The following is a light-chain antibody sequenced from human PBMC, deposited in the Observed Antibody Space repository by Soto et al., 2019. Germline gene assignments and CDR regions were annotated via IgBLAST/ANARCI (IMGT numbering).Light chain of an antibody. V-gene: IGKV1-39*01. CDR2: GVS. Sequence: DIQLTQARSTLSASIGERVILTCLASQSISSSLNWYQQKSGKAPNLLIYGVSRLQGGVPSRFSGSGSGTDFTLSISSLQPEDFATYYCQQSYTAPSITFGQGTRLEIK. CDR1: QSISSS. CDR3: QQSYTAPSIT. J-gene: IGKJ5*01.